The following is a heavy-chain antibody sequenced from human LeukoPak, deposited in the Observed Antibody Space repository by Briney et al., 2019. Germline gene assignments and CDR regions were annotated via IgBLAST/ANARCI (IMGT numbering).Heavy chain of an antibody. CDR2: ISDTGKT. CDR1: GASLNY. J-gene: IGHJ4*02. D-gene: IGHD3-3*01. Sequence: KPSETLSLTCSVSGASLNYWGWIRQSPGKELEWLGYISDTGKTDYNPSLKSRGTLSLDTSKNQFSLRLTSVTAADTAVYYCVTGYYEPFDNWGQGTLVTVSS. V-gene: IGHV4-59*01. CDR3: VTGYYEPFDN.